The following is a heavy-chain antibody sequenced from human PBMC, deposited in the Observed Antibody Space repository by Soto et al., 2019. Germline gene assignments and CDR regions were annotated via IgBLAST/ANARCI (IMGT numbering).Heavy chain of an antibody. D-gene: IGHD4-17*01. J-gene: IGHJ2*01. CDR1: GFTFGGNA. CDR3: AKSIGPDYGYSNWYFDL. CDR2: LSGSGVST. Sequence: GGSLRLSCAASGFTFGGNAMSWVRQAPGKGLEWVSGLSGSGVSTYYAASVRGRFTISRDNWKNTLFLQMNSLRAEDTAVYYCAKSIGPDYGYSNWYFDLGGRAPLVPVPS. V-gene: IGHV3-23*01.